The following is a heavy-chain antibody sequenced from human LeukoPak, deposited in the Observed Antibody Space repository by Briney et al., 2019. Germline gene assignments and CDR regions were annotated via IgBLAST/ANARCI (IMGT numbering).Heavy chain of an antibody. CDR1: GGSFSGYY. D-gene: IGHD6-13*01. CDR2: INHSGST. J-gene: IGHJ4*02. Sequence: SETLSLTCAVYGGSFSGYYWSWIRQPPGKGLEWIGEINHSGSTNYDPSLKSRVTISVDTSKNQFSLKLSSVTAADTAVYYCARGGSSWYIQELFYFDYWGQGTLVTVSS. V-gene: IGHV4-34*01. CDR3: ARGGSSWYIQELFYFDY.